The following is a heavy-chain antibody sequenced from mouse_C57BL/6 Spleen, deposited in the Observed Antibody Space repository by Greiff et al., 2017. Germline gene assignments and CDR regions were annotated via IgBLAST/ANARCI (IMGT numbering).Heavy chain of an antibody. CDR3: ARCGSSPYFYAMDY. Sequence: VQLQQSGPELVKPGASVKISCKASGFSFTDYNMNWVKQSNGKSLEWIGVINPNYGTTSYNQKFKGKATLTVDQSSSTAYMQLNSLTSEDSAVYYCARCGSSPYFYAMDYWGQGTSVTVSS. D-gene: IGHD1-1*01. V-gene: IGHV1-39*01. CDR1: GFSFTDYN. J-gene: IGHJ4*01. CDR2: INPNYGTT.